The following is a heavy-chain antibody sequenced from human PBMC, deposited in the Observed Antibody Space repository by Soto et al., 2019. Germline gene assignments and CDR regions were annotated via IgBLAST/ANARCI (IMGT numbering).Heavy chain of an antibody. V-gene: IGHV3-9*01. CDR3: ATIHSRGGLDS. CDR1: GFTFDDYA. CDR2: ISWNSVSI. D-gene: IGHD6-19*01. J-gene: IGHJ4*02. Sequence: EVQLVESGGGLVQPGRSLRLSCAASGFTFDDYAMHWVRQGPGKGLEWVSGISWNSVSIDYADSVKGRFTISRDNAKNYLYLQMNSLRAEDTALYYCATIHSRGGLDSWGQGTLVTVSS.